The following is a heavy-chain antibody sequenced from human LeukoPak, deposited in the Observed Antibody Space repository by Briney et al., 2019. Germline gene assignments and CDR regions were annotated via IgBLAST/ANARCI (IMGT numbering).Heavy chain of an antibody. J-gene: IGHJ6*03. Sequence: PGGSLRPSCAPSGFTFSSFWMSWVRQAQGRGRGWVANKKQDGSEKYYVDPVKGRLTISRDNAKNSLYLQMNSLRAEDTAVYYXXRQYTDWWEXXXXXXXVWGKG. D-gene: IGHD1-26*01. CDR1: GFTFSSFW. CDR3: XRQYTDWWEXXXXXXXV. CDR2: KKQDGSEK. V-gene: IGHV3-7*01.